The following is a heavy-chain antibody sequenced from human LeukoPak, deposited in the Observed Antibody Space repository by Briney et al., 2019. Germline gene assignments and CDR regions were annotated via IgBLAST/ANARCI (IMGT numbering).Heavy chain of an antibody. CDR1: GGSFSGYY. CDR2: INHSGST. D-gene: IGHD6-13*01. CDR3: AGSAAAADYLDY. V-gene: IGHV4-34*01. Sequence: SETLSLTCAVYGGSFSGYYWSWIRQPPGKRLEWIGEINHSGSTNYNPSLKSRVTISVDTSKNQFSLKLSSVTAADTAVYYCAGSAAAADYLDYWGQGTLVTVSS. J-gene: IGHJ4*02.